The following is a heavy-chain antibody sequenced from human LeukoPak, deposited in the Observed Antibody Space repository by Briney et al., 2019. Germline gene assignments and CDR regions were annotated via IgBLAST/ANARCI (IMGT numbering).Heavy chain of an antibody. CDR3: ARGYGSGSYAIDY. CDR1: GFTFSSCS. Sequence: GGSLRLSCAASGFTFSSCSMNWVRQAPGKGLEWVSSISSSSSYIYYADSVKGRFTISRDNAKNSLYLQMNSLRAEDTAVYYCARGYGSGSYAIDYWGQGTLVTVSS. V-gene: IGHV3-21*01. CDR2: ISSSSSYI. D-gene: IGHD3-10*01. J-gene: IGHJ4*02.